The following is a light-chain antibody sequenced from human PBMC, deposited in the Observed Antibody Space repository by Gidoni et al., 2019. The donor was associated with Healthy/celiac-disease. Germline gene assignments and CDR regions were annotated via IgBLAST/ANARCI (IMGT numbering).Light chain of an antibody. Sequence: DIQMTQSPSSLSASVGDRVTITCRASKSISSDLNWYQQKPGKAPKLLIYAASSWQSGVPSRFSGSGSGTDFTLTISSLQPEDFATYYCQQSYSTPYTFGQGTKMEIK. CDR3: QQSYSTPYT. CDR1: KSISSD. CDR2: AAS. V-gene: IGKV1-39*01. J-gene: IGKJ2*01.